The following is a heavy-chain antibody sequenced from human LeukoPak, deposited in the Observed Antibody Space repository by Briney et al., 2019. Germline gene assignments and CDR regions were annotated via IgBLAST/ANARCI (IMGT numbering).Heavy chain of an antibody. D-gene: IGHD6-13*01. Sequence: GGSLRLSCAPSGFTFSNAWMSWVRHAPGKGLEWVGRTKSKTDGGTTEYAGSVKGRFTISRDDSANTLYLQMDSLKSEDTAVYYCTTYSSSWYYFDDWGQGTLVTVSS. CDR1: GFTFSNAW. CDR2: TKSKTDGGTT. CDR3: TTYSSSWYYFDD. V-gene: IGHV3-15*01. J-gene: IGHJ4*02.